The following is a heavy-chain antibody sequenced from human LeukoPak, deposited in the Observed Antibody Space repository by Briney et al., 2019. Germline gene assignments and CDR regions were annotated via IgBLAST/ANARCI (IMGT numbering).Heavy chain of an antibody. Sequence: ASVKVSCKASGYTFTSYGISWVRQAPGQGLEWMGWISAYNGNTNYAQKLQGRVTMTTDTSTSTAYMELRSLRSDDTAVYYCATRVTVAGTILFDYWGQGTLVTVSS. CDR3: ATRVTVAGTILFDY. V-gene: IGHV1-18*01. D-gene: IGHD6-19*01. CDR1: GYTFTSYG. J-gene: IGHJ4*02. CDR2: ISAYNGNT.